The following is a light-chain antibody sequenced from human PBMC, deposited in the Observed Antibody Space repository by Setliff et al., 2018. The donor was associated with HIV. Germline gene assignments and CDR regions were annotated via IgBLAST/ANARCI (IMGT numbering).Light chain of an antibody. J-gene: IGLJ1*01. V-gene: IGLV2-11*01. Sequence: QSALTQPPSVSGSPGQSVTISCTGTSSDVGSYNRVSWYQQPPGTAPKLMIYDVTKRPSGVPDRFSGSKSGNTASLTISGPQSEDEADYYCCSYAGSYTSLYVFGTGTKV. CDR3: CSYAGSYTSLYV. CDR1: SSDVGSYNR. CDR2: DVT.